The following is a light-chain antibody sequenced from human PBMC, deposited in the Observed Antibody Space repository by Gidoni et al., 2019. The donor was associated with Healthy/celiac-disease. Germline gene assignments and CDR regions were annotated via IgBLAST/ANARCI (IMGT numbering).Light chain of an antibody. J-gene: IGKJ1*01. Sequence: EIVLTQSPGTLSLSPGERATLSCRASQNVSSSYLAWYQQKPGQAPRLLIYGASSRATGIPDRFSGSGPGTDFTLTISRLEPEDFAVYYCQQYGSSPLTFGQGTKVEIK. CDR1: QNVSSSY. V-gene: IGKV3-20*01. CDR2: GAS. CDR3: QQYGSSPLT.